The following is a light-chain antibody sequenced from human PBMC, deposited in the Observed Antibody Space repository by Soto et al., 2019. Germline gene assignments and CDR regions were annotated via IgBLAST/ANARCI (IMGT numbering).Light chain of an antibody. CDR3: QQRSNWPGT. J-gene: IGKJ1*01. CDR1: QSVGSF. V-gene: IGKV3-11*01. Sequence: EIVLTQSPATLSLSPGERATLSCRASQSVGSFLAWYQQKPGQAPRLLIYDASNRATGIPARFSGSGSGTDFTLTISSLEPEDVAVYYCQQRSNWPGTFGQGTKVEIK. CDR2: DAS.